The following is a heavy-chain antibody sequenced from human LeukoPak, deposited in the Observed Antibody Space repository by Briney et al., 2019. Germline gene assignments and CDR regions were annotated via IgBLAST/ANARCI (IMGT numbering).Heavy chain of an antibody. D-gene: IGHD3-22*01. CDR2: ISGSGGST. J-gene: IGHJ4*02. CDR1: GFTFSSYA. Sequence: GGSLRLSCAASGFTFSSYAMSWVRQAPGKGLEWVSAISGSGGSTYYADSVKGRFTISRDNSKNTLYLQMNSLRAEDTAVYYCAKDVAYYDSSGETFDYWGQGTLVTVSS. CDR3: AKDVAYYDSSGETFDY. V-gene: IGHV3-23*01.